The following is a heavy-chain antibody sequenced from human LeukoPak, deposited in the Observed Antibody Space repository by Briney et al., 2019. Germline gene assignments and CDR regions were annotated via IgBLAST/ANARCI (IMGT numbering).Heavy chain of an antibody. CDR3: ARPSDCSGGSCYPNDAFDI. CDR2: SYYSGST. Sequence: SETLSLTCTVSGGSISSGGYYWSWIRQHPGKGLEWIGYSYYSGSTYYNPSLKSRVTISVDTSKNQFSLKLSSVTAADTAVYYCARPSDCSGGSCYPNDAFDIWGQGTMVTVSS. V-gene: IGHV4-31*03. CDR1: GGSISSGGYY. J-gene: IGHJ3*02. D-gene: IGHD2-15*01.